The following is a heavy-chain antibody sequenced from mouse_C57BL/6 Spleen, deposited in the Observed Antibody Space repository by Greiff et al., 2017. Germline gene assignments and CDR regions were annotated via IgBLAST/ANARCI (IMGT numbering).Heavy chain of an antibody. Sequence: VQLQQSGPELVKPGASVKISCKASGYTFTDYYMNWVKQSHGKSLEWIGDINPNNGGTSYNQKFKGKATLTVDKSSSTAYMELRSLTSEYSAVYYCASGVIYYGSSFDYWGQGTTLTVSS. CDR1: GYTFTDYY. CDR3: ASGVIYYGSSFDY. J-gene: IGHJ2*01. CDR2: INPNNGGT. D-gene: IGHD1-1*01. V-gene: IGHV1-26*01.